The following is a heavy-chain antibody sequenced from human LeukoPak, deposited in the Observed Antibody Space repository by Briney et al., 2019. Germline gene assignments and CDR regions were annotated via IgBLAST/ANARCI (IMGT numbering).Heavy chain of an antibody. Sequence: GGSLRLSCAASGFTFSSYAMSWVRQAPGKGLEWVSAISGSGGSKYYADSVKGRFTISRDNSKNTLYLQMNSLRAEETAVYYWAKDRVVAATLPDFWGQGTLVTVSS. J-gene: IGHJ4*02. CDR3: AKDRVVAATLPDF. CDR1: GFTFSSYA. V-gene: IGHV3-23*01. D-gene: IGHD2-15*01. CDR2: ISGSGGSK.